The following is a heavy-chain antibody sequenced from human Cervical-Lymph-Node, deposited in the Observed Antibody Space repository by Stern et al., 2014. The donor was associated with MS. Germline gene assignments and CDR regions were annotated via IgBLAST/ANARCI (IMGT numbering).Heavy chain of an antibody. D-gene: IGHD6-13*01. Sequence: QVQLVQSGAEVKKPGASVKVSCKVSGYTLTELSMHWVRQAPGKGLEWMGGFDPDDGETIYAQKFQGRVTMTEDTSTDTAYMELSSLRSEDTAVYYCATVVAAAGLHTYYYYGMDVWGQGTTVTVSS. CDR3: ATVVAAAGLHTYYYYGMDV. J-gene: IGHJ6*02. V-gene: IGHV1-24*01. CDR2: FDPDDGET. CDR1: GYTLTELS.